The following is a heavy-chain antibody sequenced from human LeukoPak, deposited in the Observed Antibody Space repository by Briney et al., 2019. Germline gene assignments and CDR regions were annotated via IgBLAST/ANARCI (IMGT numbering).Heavy chain of an antibody. V-gene: IGHV3-30*02. CDR3: AKSLLRYSFVESYYYMDV. CDR1: GFTFSSYS. Sequence: GGSLRLSCAASGFTFSSYSMNWVRQAPGKGLEWVAFIRYDGSNKYYADSVKGRFTISRDNSKNTLYLQMNSLRAEDTAVYYCAKSLLRYSFVESYYYMDVWGKGTTVTISS. D-gene: IGHD3-9*01. J-gene: IGHJ6*03. CDR2: IRYDGSNK.